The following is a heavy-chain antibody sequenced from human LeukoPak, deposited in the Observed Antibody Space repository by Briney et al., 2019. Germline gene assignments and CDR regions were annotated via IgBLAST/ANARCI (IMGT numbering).Heavy chain of an antibody. CDR2: IRYDGSNK. CDR3: ARAGGSPYYYDSSGYYPIDY. V-gene: IGHV3-30*02. CDR1: GFTFSSYG. Sequence: GGSLRLSCAASGFTFSSYGMHWVRQAPGKGLEWVAFIRYDGSNKYYADSVKGRFTISRDNSKNTLYLQMNSLRAEDTAVYYCARAGGSPYYYDSSGYYPIDYWGQGTLVTVSS. D-gene: IGHD3-22*01. J-gene: IGHJ4*02.